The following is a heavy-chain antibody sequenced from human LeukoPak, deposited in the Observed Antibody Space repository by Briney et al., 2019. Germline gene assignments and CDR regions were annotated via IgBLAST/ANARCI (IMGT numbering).Heavy chain of an antibody. J-gene: IGHJ6*02. CDR3: ARRTGGGHPGDGMDV. Sequence: GESLKISCKGSGYSFTSYWIGWVRQMPGKGLEWMGIIYPGDSDTRYSPSFQGQVTISADKSISTAYLQWSSLKASDTAMYYCARRTGGGHPGDGMDVWGQGTTVTVSS. V-gene: IGHV5-51*01. D-gene: IGHD1-1*01. CDR2: IYPGDSDT. CDR1: GYSFTSYW.